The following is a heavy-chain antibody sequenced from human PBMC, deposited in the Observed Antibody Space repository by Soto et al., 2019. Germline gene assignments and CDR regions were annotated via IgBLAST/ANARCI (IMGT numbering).Heavy chain of an antibody. J-gene: IGHJ4*02. CDR2: IYYSGST. CDR1: GGSISSSSYY. CDR3: AATSSGWSGGGGYFDY. D-gene: IGHD6-19*01. V-gene: IGHV4-39*01. Sequence: QLQLQESGPGLVKPSETLSLTCTVSGGSISSSSYYWGWIRQPPGKGLEWIGSIYYSGSTYYNPSPKSRVTISVDTSKNQFSRKLSSVTAADTAVYYCAATSSGWSGGGGYFDYWGQGTLVTVSS.